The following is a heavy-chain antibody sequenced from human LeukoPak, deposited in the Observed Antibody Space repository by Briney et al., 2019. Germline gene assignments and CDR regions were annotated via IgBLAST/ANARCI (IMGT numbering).Heavy chain of an antibody. V-gene: IGHV3-23*01. CDR2: ISGSGGST. CDR3: AKCGSGWDYYFDY. CDR1: GLTFSSYA. D-gene: IGHD6-19*01. Sequence: PGGSLRLSCAASGLTFSSYAMSWVRQAPGKGLEWVSAISGSGGSTYYADCVKGRFTISRDNSKNTLYLQMNSLRAEDTAVYYCAKCGSGWDYYFDYWGQGTLVTVSS. J-gene: IGHJ4*02.